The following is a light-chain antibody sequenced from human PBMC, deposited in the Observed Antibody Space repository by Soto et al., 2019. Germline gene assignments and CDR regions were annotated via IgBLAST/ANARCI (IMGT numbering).Light chain of an antibody. V-gene: IGLV3-25*03. CDR1: ALPKQY. Sequence: SYELPQPPSVSVSPGQTARITCSGDALPKQYAYWYQQKPGQAPVLVIYKDRERPSGIPERFSGSSTGTTVTLTISGVQAEDEADYYCQSADSSGTVVFGGGTKLTVL. CDR2: KDR. J-gene: IGLJ2*01. CDR3: QSADSSGTVV.